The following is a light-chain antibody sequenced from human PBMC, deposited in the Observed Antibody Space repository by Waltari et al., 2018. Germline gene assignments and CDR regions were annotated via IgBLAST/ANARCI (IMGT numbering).Light chain of an antibody. CDR3: SSYAGSNTFV. Sequence: QSALTPPPSASGSPGQSVTISCTGTSGDVGGYNYVSWYQQHPGKAPRLMLYAVSTRPSGVPDRFSGSKSGNTASLTVSGLQAEDEADYYCSSYAGSNTFVFGAGTRVTVL. J-gene: IGLJ1*01. CDR2: AVS. CDR1: SGDVGGYNY. V-gene: IGLV2-8*01.